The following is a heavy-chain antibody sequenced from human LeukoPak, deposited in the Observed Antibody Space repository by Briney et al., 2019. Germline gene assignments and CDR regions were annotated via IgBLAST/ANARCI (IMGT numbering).Heavy chain of an antibody. V-gene: IGHV3-23*01. CDR1: GFIFSSYA. Sequence: PGGSLRLSCAASGFIFSSYAMSWVRQAPGKGLEWVSDISGSGGSTYYADSVKGRFTISRDNSKNTLYLQMNSLRAEDTAVYYCAKVGVVVAATLYFDYWGQGTLVTVSS. J-gene: IGHJ4*02. CDR2: ISGSGGST. D-gene: IGHD2-15*01. CDR3: AKVGVVVAATLYFDY.